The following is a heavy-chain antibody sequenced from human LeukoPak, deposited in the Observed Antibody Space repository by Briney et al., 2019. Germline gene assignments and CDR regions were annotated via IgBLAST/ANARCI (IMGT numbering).Heavy chain of an antibody. V-gene: IGHV4-59*01. Sequence: SETLSLTCTVSGGSISSYYWSWIRQPPGKGREWIGYIHYSGSTNSNPSLTVRVTTSVDTSKNQFSLKLSSMTAADTAVYCCARGDGAYYYDSSGYYPSLYFDSWGQGTLVTVSS. CDR1: GGSISSYY. D-gene: IGHD3-22*01. J-gene: IGHJ4*02. CDR3: ARGDGAYYYDSSGYYPSLYFDS. CDR2: IHYSGST.